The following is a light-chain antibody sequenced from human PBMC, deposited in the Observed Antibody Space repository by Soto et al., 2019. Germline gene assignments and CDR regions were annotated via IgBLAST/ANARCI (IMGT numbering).Light chain of an antibody. CDR3: QEYKSYTWT. CDR1: QSISNW. Sequence: DLLTTQSPSTLSASVGDTVTTTLRASQSISNWLAWYQQKPGKAPKLLISDASSLESGVPSRFSGSGSGTEFTLTISSLQPDDFATYYCQEYKSYTWTCGKGHTVAI. V-gene: IGKV1-5*01. CDR2: DAS. J-gene: IGKJ1*01.